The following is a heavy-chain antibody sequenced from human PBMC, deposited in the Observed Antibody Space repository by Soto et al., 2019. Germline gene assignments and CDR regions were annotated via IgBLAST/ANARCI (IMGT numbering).Heavy chain of an antibody. CDR3: ARSGYSYDYYYYYMDV. J-gene: IGHJ6*03. D-gene: IGHD5-18*01. Sequence: ASVKVSCKASGYTFTSYAMHWVRQAPGQRLEWMGWINAGNGNTKYSQKFQGRVTITRDTSASTAYMELSSLRSEDTAVYYCARSGYSYDYYYYYMDVWGKGTTVTVSS. V-gene: IGHV1-3*01. CDR1: GYTFTSYA. CDR2: INAGNGNT.